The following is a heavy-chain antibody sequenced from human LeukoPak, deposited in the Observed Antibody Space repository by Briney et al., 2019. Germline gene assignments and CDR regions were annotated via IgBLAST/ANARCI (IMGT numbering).Heavy chain of an antibody. Sequence: GRSLRLSCAASGFTFDDYAMHWVRQAPGKGLEWVSGISWNSGSIGYADSVKGRFTISRDNAKNSLYLQMNSLRAEDTALYYCAKDLRGVVFFAFDIWGQGTMVTVSS. V-gene: IGHV3-9*01. D-gene: IGHD3-3*01. J-gene: IGHJ3*02. CDR3: AKDLRGVVFFAFDI. CDR2: ISWNSGSI. CDR1: GFTFDDYA.